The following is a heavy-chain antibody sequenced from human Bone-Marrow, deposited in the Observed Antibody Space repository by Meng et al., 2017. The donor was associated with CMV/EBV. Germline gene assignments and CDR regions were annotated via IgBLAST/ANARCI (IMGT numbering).Heavy chain of an antibody. CDR3: ARDLSLLVVPIDY. V-gene: IGHV1-2*02. CDR1: GYTLTTYG. Sequence: ASVKVSCKASGYTLTTYGITWVRQAPGQGLEWMGWINPNSGGTNYAQKFQGRVTMTRDTSISTAYMELSRLRSDDTAVYYCARDLSLLVVPIDYWGQG. J-gene: IGHJ4*02. D-gene: IGHD2-2*01. CDR2: INPNSGGT.